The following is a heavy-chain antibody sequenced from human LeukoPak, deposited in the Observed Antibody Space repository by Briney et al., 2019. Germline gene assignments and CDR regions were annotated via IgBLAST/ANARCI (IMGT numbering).Heavy chain of an antibody. Sequence: GGSLRLSCAASGFTFSSYAMSWVRQAPGKGLKWVSAISGSGGSTYYADSVKGRFTISRDNSKNTLYLQMNSLRAEDTAVYYCARDWLAGAARRLNYYYYYYMDVWGKGTTVTVSS. V-gene: IGHV3-23*01. D-gene: IGHD6-6*01. CDR1: GFTFSSYA. CDR3: ARDWLAGAARRLNYYYYYYMDV. CDR2: ISGSGGST. J-gene: IGHJ6*03.